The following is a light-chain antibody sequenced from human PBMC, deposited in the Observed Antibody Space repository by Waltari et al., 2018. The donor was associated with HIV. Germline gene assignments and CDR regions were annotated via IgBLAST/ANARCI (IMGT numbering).Light chain of an antibody. CDR3: QQRTPVA. Sequence: EIVLTQSPATLSLSPGQRATLPCRASQSIGSYLAWSQQNPGQAPRLLIFDASNTATGTPARFSGSESGTDFTLTISSLEAEDFAVYYCQQRTPVAFGQGTRLEI. CDR1: QSIGSY. CDR2: DAS. V-gene: IGKV3-11*01. J-gene: IGKJ5*01.